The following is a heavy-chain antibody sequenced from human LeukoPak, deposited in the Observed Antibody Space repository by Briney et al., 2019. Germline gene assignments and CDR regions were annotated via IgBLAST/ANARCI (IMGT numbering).Heavy chain of an antibody. CDR1: GGSISSGSYY. CDR2: IYTSGST. J-gene: IGHJ4*02. V-gene: IGHV4-61*02. D-gene: IGHD6-13*01. Sequence: TSETLSLTCTVSGGSISSGSYYWSWIRQPAGKGLEWIGRIYTSGSTNYNPSLKSRVTISVDTSKNQFSLKLSSVTAADTAVYYCATSTGYSSSWQTPNAYWGQGTLVTVSS. CDR3: ATSTGYSSSWQTPNAY.